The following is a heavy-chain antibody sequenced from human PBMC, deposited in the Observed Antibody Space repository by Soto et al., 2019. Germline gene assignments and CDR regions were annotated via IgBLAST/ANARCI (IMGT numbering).Heavy chain of an antibody. D-gene: IGHD3-22*01. CDR2: ISGSGGST. CDR1: GFTFSSYA. J-gene: IGHJ6*02. Sequence: PGGSLRLACAASGFTFSSYAMSWVRQAPGKGLEWVSAISGSGGSTYYADSVKGRFTIYRDNSKNTLYLQMNSLRAEDTAVYYCAKAYYLNYYDSSVYTYYYGMDVWGQGTTVTVSS. CDR3: AKAYYLNYYDSSVYTYYYGMDV. V-gene: IGHV3-23*01.